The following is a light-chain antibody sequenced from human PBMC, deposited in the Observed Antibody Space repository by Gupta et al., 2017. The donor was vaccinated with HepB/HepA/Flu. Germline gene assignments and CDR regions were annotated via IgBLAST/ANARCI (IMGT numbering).Light chain of an antibody. CDR3: QQRSNWPST. Sequence: EIVLTQSPAHLSLSPGERATLSCRASQSLSSYLAWYQQKPGQAPRLLIYDASNRATGIPARFSGSGSGTDFTLTSSSLEPEDLAVYYGQQRSNWPSTFGQGTRLEIK. CDR2: DAS. J-gene: IGKJ5*01. CDR1: QSLSSY. V-gene: IGKV3-11*01.